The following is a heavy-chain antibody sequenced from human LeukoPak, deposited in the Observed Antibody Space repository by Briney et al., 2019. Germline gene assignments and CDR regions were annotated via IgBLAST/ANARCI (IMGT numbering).Heavy chain of an antibody. CDR2: VNAGNGNT. Sequence: ASVKVSCKASGYTFTSYAMHWVRQAPGQRLEWMGWVNAGNGNTKYSQKFQGRVTITRDTSASTACMELSSLRSEDTAVYYCAVGFEWLGLFDYWGQGTLVTVSS. CDR3: AVGFEWLGLFDY. V-gene: IGHV1-3*01. CDR1: GYTFTSYA. D-gene: IGHD6-19*01. J-gene: IGHJ4*02.